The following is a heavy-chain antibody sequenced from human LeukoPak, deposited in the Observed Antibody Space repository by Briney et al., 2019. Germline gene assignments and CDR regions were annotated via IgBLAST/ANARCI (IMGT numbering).Heavy chain of an antibody. CDR1: GFTFRSYW. CDR2: IKQDGSAK. V-gene: IGHV3-7*01. J-gene: IGHJ4*02. Sequence: PGGSLRLSCAGSGFTFRSYWMSWVRQAPGKGREWVANIKQDGSAKYYVDSVKGRFSISRDNAKNSVSLQMNSLRAEDTAVYFCARAFVEVPGGDYWGQGTLVTVSS. CDR3: ARAFVEVPGGDY. D-gene: IGHD2-21*01.